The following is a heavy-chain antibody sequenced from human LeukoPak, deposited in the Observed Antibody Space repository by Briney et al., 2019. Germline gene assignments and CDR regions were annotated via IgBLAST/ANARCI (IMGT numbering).Heavy chain of an antibody. CDR2: INHSGST. D-gene: IGHD1-26*01. V-gene: IGHV4-34*01. J-gene: IGHJ4*02. CDR3: ARDSRGSHYLWD. CDR1: GGSFSGYY. Sequence: PSETLSLTCAVYGGSFSGYYWNWIRQPPGKGLEWIGEINHSGSTNYDPSLKSRVTISADTSKNQFSLKLSSVTAADTAVYYCARDSRGSHYLWDWGQGTLVTVSS.